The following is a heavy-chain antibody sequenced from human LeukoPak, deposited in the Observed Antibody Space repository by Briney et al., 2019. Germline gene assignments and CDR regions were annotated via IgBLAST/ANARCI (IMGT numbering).Heavy chain of an antibody. CDR2: ISGSGGST. Sequence: GGSLRLSCAASGFTFSSYAMSWVRQAPGKGLEWVSAISGSGGSTYYADSVKGRFTISRDSSKNTLYLQMNSLRAEDTAVYYCAKAPRNSVVYYYMDVWGKGTTVTVSS. J-gene: IGHJ6*03. CDR3: AKAPRNSVVYYYMDV. CDR1: GFTFSSYA. D-gene: IGHD4-23*01. V-gene: IGHV3-23*01.